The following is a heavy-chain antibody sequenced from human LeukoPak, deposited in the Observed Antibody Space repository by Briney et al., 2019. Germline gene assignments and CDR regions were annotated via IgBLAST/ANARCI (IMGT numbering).Heavy chain of an antibody. V-gene: IGHV3-74*03. J-gene: IGHJ4*02. Sequence: GGSLRLSCAASGFTFGNYWVHWVRQAPGKGLVWVSRINRDGSTTKYADSVKGRFTISRDNPKNTLYLQMNSLRAEDTAVYFCAKRGVVIRVILVGFHKEAYYFDSWGQGALVTVSS. CDR1: GFTFGNYW. CDR3: AKRGVVIRVILVGFHKEAYYFDS. CDR2: INRDGSTT. D-gene: IGHD3-22*01.